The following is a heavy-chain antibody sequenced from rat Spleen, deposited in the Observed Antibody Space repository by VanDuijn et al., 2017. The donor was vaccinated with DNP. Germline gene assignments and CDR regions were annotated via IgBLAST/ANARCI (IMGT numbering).Heavy chain of an antibody. V-gene: IGHV5S13*01. Sequence: EVKLVESGGGLVQPGRSLKLSCAASGFTFMNYGMAWVRQAPTKGLEWVAFVNNGGDKIYYRDSVKGRFTISRDNAKSTLYLQMDSLRSEDTATYYCATTDYYYFDYWGQGVMVTVSS. CDR2: VNNGGDKI. D-gene: IGHD1-7*01. CDR1: GFTFMNYG. CDR3: ATTDYYYFDY. J-gene: IGHJ2*01.